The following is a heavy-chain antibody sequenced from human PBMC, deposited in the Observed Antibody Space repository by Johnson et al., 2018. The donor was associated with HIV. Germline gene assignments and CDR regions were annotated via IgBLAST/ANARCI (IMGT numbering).Heavy chain of an antibody. Sequence: VQLVESGGGLVQPGGSLRLSCAASGFTFSSYAMSWVRQAPGKGLEWVSAIRGSGGSTYYPDSVKGRFTISRDNSKNPLDLQMNSLRPEDTAVYYCSTPRGRSPHAFDIWGQGTMVTVSS. J-gene: IGHJ3*02. CDR1: GFTFSSYA. D-gene: IGHD3-16*01. V-gene: IGHV3-23*04. CDR3: STPRGRSPHAFDI. CDR2: IRGSGGST.